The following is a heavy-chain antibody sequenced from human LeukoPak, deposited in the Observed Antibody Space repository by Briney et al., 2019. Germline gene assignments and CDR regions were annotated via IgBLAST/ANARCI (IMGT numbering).Heavy chain of an antibody. CDR1: GGSISSYY. CDR2: IYYSGST. CDR3: ARDSSGWYDFGYYYGMDV. D-gene: IGHD6-19*01. J-gene: IGHJ6*02. V-gene: IGHV4-59*01. Sequence: PSETLSLTCTVSGGSISSYYRSWIRQPPGKGPEWIGYIYYSGSTNYNPSLKSRVTISVDTSKNQFSLKLSPVTAADTAVYYCARDSSGWYDFGYYYGMDVWGQGTTVTVSS.